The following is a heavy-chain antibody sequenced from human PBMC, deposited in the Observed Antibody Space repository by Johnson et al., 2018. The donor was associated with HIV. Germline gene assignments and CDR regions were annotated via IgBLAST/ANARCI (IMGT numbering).Heavy chain of an antibody. V-gene: IGHV3-66*01. Sequence: MLLVESGGGLVKPGGSLRLSCAASGFTFSDYYMSWIRQAPGKGLEWVSVIYSGGSTSYADSAKGRFTISSANSKNTLYLQMNSLRGEDTAVYYCASRNRGGHYYYDSRTDAFDIWGQGTMVTVSS. CDR1: GFTFSDYY. J-gene: IGHJ3*02. CDR3: ASRNRGGHYYYDSRTDAFDI. D-gene: IGHD3-22*01. CDR2: IYSGGST.